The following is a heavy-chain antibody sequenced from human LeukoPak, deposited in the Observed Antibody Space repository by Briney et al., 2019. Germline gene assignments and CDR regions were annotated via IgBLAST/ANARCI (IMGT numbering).Heavy chain of an antibody. Sequence: GGSLRLSCAASGFTFGSYEMNWVRQAPGKGLEWVSYISSSGSTIYYAGSVKGRFTISRDNSKNTLYLQMNSLRAEDTAVYYCAANVYGDYLERYWGQGTLVTVSS. CDR2: ISSSGSTI. V-gene: IGHV3-48*03. J-gene: IGHJ4*02. D-gene: IGHD4-17*01. CDR3: AANVYGDYLERY. CDR1: GFTFGSYE.